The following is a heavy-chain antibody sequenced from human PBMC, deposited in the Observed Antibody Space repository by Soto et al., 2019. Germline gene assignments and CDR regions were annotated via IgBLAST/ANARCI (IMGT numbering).Heavy chain of an antibody. Sequence: QVQLVESGGGVVQPGRSLRLSCAASGFTFSSYGMHWVRQAPGKGLEWVAVISYDGSNKYYADSVKGRSTISRDNSKNALYLPRNGVRAEETDVYYWAKDKGRPSVVWCGHYYGMDVWGQGTTVTVSS. V-gene: IGHV3-30*18. CDR1: GFTFSSYG. J-gene: IGHJ6*02. D-gene: IGHD2-8*02. CDR3: AKDKGRPSVVWCGHYYGMDV. CDR2: ISYDGSNK.